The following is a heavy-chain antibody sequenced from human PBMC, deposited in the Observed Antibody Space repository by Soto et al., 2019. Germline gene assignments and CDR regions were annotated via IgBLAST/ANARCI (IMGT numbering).Heavy chain of an antibody. CDR3: ARASTDYLKGDYYYGMYV. Sequence: QVQLVQSGAVVKKPGSSVKVSCKASGGTFSSYAISWVRQAPGQGLEWMGGIIPIFGTANYAQKVQGRVTITADESTSTAYMELSSLRSEDTAVYYCARASTDYLKGDYYYGMYVWGQWTTVTVSS. CDR1: GGTFSSYA. V-gene: IGHV1-69*12. D-gene: IGHD4-17*01. CDR2: IIPIFGTA. J-gene: IGHJ6*02.